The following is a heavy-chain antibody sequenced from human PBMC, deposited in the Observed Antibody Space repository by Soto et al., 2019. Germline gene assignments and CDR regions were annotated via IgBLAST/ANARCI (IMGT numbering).Heavy chain of an antibody. CDR3: ARECSGGSCYFDY. J-gene: IGHJ4*02. V-gene: IGHV3-21*01. CDR1: GFTFSSYS. Sequence: TGGSLRLSCAASGFTFSSYSMNWVRQAPGKGLEWVSSISSSSSYIYYADSVKGRFTISRDNAKNSLYLQMNSLRAEDTAVYYCARECSGGSCYFDYWGQGTLVTVSS. CDR2: ISSSSSYI. D-gene: IGHD2-15*01.